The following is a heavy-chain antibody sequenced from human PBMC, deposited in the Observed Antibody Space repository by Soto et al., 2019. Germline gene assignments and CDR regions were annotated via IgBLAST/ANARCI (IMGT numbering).Heavy chain of an antibody. J-gene: IGHJ3*02. Sequence: PXETLYLTCTVSGCSISSYYWSWIRQPPGKGLEWIGYIYYSGSTNYNPSLKSRVTISVDTSKNQFSLKLSSVTAADTAVYYCARLVDIVPIHPRRAFDIWGQGKMVTVS. CDR3: ARLVDIVPIHPRRAFDI. D-gene: IGHD5-12*01. CDR1: GCSISSYY. CDR2: IYYSGST. V-gene: IGHV4-59*01.